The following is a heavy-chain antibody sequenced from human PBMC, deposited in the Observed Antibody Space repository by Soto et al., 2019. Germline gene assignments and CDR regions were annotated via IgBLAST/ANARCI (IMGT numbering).Heavy chain of an antibody. CDR2: ISGSSGST. CDR1: GFTFSSYA. Sequence: PGGSLRLSCAASGFTFSSYAMSWVRQAPGKGLEWVSAISGSSGSTYYADSVKGRFTISRDNSKNTLYLQMNSLRAEDTAVYYCAKASYYDFWKGYYGMDVWGQGTTVTVSS. CDR3: AKASYYDFWKGYYGMDV. V-gene: IGHV3-23*01. D-gene: IGHD3-3*01. J-gene: IGHJ6*02.